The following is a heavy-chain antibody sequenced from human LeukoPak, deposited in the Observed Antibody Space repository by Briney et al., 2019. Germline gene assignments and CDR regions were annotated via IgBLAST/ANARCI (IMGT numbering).Heavy chain of an antibody. CDR1: GFTFSGYA. J-gene: IGHJ4*02. CDR2: ISGSGGST. V-gene: IGHV3-23*01. D-gene: IGHD3-10*01. CDR3: AKAIGYYGAGSFAIDY. Sequence: GGSLSLSCAASGFTFSGYAMSWFRQAPGKGLEWVSAISGSGGSTYYADSVKGRFTISRDNSKNTLYVQMNSLRAEDTAVYYCAKAIGYYGAGSFAIDYWGQGTLVTVSS.